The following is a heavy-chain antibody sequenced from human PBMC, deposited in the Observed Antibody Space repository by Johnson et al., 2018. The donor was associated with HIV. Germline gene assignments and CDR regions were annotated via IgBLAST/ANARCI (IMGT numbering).Heavy chain of an antibody. J-gene: IGHJ3*02. CDR2: ITWNGGGT. CDR1: GFTFSNAW. CDR3: AKCSWEARLVDPFDI. V-gene: IGHV3-23*04. Sequence: GQLVESGGDLVNPGGSLRLSCAASGFTFSNAWMSWVRQAPGKGLEWVSGITWNGGGTGYADSMKGRFTISRDNSKSTLSLEMNSLRADDTAVYYCAKCSWEARLVDPFDIWGQGTMVTVSS. D-gene: IGHD1-26*01.